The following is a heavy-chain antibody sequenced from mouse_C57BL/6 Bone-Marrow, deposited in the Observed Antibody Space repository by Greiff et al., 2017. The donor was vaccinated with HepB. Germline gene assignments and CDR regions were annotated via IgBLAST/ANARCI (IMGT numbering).Heavy chain of an antibody. J-gene: IGHJ4*01. D-gene: IGHD2-4*01. CDR1: GYSFTGYY. CDR3: ARQDYDYDGRYYYAMDY. CDR2: INPSTGGT. Sequence: VQLKESGPELVKPGASVKISCKASGYSFTGYYMNWVKQSPEKSLEWIGEINPSTGGTTYNQKFKAKATLTVDKSSSTAYMQLKSLTSEDSAVYYCARQDYDYDGRYYYAMDYWGQGTSVTVSS. V-gene: IGHV1-42*01.